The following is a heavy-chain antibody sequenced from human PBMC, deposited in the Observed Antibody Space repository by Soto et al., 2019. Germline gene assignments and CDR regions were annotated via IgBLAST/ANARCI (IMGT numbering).Heavy chain of an antibody. D-gene: IGHD6-19*01. Sequence: QVQLLQSGAEVKKPVSSVKVSCKASGGTFSTYAISWVRQAPGQGLEWMGGIIPIFATPSYAQKFQGRVTITADKSTSTAYMELSSLRSEDTAVYYCAREGPVAGNYGMDAWGQGTTVTVSS. CDR1: GGTFSTYA. CDR2: IIPIFATP. J-gene: IGHJ6*02. V-gene: IGHV1-69*06. CDR3: AREGPVAGNYGMDA.